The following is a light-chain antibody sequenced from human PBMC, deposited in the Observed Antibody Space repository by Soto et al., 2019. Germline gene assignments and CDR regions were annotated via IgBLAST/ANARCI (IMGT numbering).Light chain of an antibody. CDR2: AAS. CDR1: QGISSY. J-gene: IGKJ4*01. CDR3: QQLNSYPVT. Sequence: DIQLTQSPSFLSASVGDRVTLTCRASQGISSYLAWYQQKPGKAPNLLIYAASTLQSGVPSRFSGSGSGTEFTLTISSVQAEDLATYYCQQLNSYPVTFGGGTKVEIK. V-gene: IGKV1-9*01.